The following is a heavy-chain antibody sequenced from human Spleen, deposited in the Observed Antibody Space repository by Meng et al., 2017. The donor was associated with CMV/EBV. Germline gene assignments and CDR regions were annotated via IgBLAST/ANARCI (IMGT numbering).Heavy chain of an antibody. CDR2: INPNSGGT. CDR1: GYTFTGYY. J-gene: IGHJ3*02. Sequence: ASVKVSCKASGYTFTGYYMHWVRQAPGQGLEWMGWINPNSGGTNYAQKFQGRVTMTRDTSIGTAYMELSRLRSDDTAVYYCARAAQYSGSYNDAFDIWGQGTMVTVSS. D-gene: IGHD1-26*01. CDR3: ARAAQYSGSYNDAFDI. V-gene: IGHV1-2*02.